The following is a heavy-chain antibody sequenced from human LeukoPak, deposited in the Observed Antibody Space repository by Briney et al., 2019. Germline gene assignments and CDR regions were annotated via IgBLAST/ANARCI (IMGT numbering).Heavy chain of an antibody. CDR1: GGSFSGYY. CDR2: INHSGST. Sequence: SETLSLTCAVYGGSFSGYYWSWIRQPPGKGLEWIGEINHSGSTNYNPSLKSRVTISVDTSKNQFSLKLSSVTAADTAVYYCARGFRGATTQGDYWGQGTLVTVSS. V-gene: IGHV4-34*01. CDR3: ARGFRGATTQGDY. J-gene: IGHJ4*02. D-gene: IGHD1-26*01.